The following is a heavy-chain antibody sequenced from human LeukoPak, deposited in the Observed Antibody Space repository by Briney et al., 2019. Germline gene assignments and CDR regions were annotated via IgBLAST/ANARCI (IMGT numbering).Heavy chain of an antibody. CDR2: VRGSGYST. D-gene: IGHD4-17*01. Sequence: GGSLRLSCAASGFTLSNYGMAWVRQPPGKGLEWVAAVRGSGYSTSYADSVRGRFTISRDNSKNTLYLQMNSLRAEDTAVYYCRKDPNGDYLGAFDFWGQGTMVTVSS. J-gene: IGHJ3*01. CDR1: GFTLSNYG. CDR3: RKDPNGDYLGAFDF. V-gene: IGHV3-23*01.